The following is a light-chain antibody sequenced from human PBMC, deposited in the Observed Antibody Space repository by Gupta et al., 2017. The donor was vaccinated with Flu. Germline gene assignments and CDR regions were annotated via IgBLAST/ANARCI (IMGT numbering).Light chain of an antibody. J-gene: IGKJ4*01. CDR2: SAS. CDR1: QGIRSC. Sequence: PSSLSATVRDRVTNTGLDSQGIRSCLAWYQQKPGQAPKLLIYSASSLESGVPSRFSGSGSGTDFTLTISSLQPEDFAAYYCQQSSSFPITFGEGTKVDIK. V-gene: IGKV1D-12*01. CDR3: QQSSSFPIT.